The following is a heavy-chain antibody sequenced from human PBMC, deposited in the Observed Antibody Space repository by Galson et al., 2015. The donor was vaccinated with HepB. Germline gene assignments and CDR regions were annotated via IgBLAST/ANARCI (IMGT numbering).Heavy chain of an antibody. J-gene: IGHJ6*02. CDR1: GYSFTGYY. CDR2: INPNSGGT. D-gene: IGHD2-21*01. Sequence: SVKVSCKASGYSFTGYYMHWVRQAPGQGLEWMGWINPNSGGTNYAQKFQGRVTMTRDTSISTAYMELSSLRSDDTAVYYCTTRGWGGSLYGVDVWGQGTTVTVSS. CDR3: TTRGWGGSLYGVDV. V-gene: IGHV1-2*02.